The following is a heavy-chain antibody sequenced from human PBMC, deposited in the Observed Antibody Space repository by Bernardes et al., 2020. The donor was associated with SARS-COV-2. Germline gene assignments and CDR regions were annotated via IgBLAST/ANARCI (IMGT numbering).Heavy chain of an antibody. J-gene: IGHJ6*02. V-gene: IGHV4-4*07. CDR1: GGSIRTSY. Sequence: SKTLSPTCSVSGGSIRTSYWSWIRQRAGPGLAWIGRLSASGSSNHNPSLRSRITMSVDTPQNQISLELSSVTAADTAVYYCAREGGTSGRGMDVWGQGTTVTVSS. D-gene: IGHD3-10*01. CDR3: AREGGTSGRGMDV. CDR2: LSASGSS.